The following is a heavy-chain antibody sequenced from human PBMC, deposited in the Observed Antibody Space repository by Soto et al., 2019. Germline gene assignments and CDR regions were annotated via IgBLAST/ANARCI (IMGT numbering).Heavy chain of an antibody. V-gene: IGHV3-48*02. CDR1: GFTFINYS. D-gene: IGHD7-27*01. CDR3: ARESMNWGQHSDY. J-gene: IGHJ4*02. Sequence: DVQLVESGGGLVRPGGSLRLSCAASGFTFINYSLNWVRQAPGKGLESVSYISTSSETIYYADSVKGRFTISRDNARNSLYLQMNSLRDEDTAVYYCARESMNWGQHSDYWGQGTLVTVSS. CDR2: ISTSSETI.